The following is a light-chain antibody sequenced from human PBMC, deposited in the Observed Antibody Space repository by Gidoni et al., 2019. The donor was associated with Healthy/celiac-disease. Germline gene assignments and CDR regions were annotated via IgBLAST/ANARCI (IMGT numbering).Light chain of an antibody. Sequence: DIQLTQSPSFLSASVGDRVTITCRASQGISSYLAWYQQKPGKAPKLLIYAASTVQSGVPSRFSGSGSGTEFTLTISSLQPEDFATYYCQQLNSYPPSITFGQXTRLEIK. J-gene: IGKJ5*01. V-gene: IGKV1-9*01. CDR1: QGISSY. CDR3: QQLNSYPPSIT. CDR2: AAS.